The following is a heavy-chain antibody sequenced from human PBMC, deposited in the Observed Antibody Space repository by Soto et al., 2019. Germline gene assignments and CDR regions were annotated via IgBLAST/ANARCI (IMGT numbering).Heavy chain of an antibody. CDR3: AKDRYGGYIFDS. CDR1: GGSVSSYY. J-gene: IGHJ5*01. D-gene: IGHD5-12*01. Sequence: PSETLSLTCTVSGGSVSSYYWTWIRKPPGKGLEWIGYIRYSGSANYNPSLKSRVSISVDTSKNQFSLKLTSVTVSDTAVYYCAKDRYGGYIFDSWGQGTLVTVSS. V-gene: IGHV4-59*02. CDR2: IRYSGSA.